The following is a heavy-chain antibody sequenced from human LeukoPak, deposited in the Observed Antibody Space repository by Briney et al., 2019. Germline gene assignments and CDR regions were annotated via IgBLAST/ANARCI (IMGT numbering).Heavy chain of an antibody. D-gene: IGHD3-3*01. CDR2: NNPSGGST. CDR1: GYTFTSYY. J-gene: IGHJ4*02. V-gene: IGHV1-46*01. CDR3: AREAAKYYDFWSGYYNRFDY. Sequence: ASVKVSCKASGYTFTSYYMHWVRQAPGQGLEWMGINNPSGGSTSYAQKFQGRVTMTRDTSTSTVYMELSSLRSEDTAVYYCAREAAKYYDFWSGYYNRFDYWGQGTLVTVSS.